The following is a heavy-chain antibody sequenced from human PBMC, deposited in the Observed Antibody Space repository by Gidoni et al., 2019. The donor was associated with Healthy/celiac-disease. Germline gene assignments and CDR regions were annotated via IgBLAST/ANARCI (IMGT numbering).Heavy chain of an antibody. D-gene: IGHD5-12*01. CDR2: ISYDGSNK. V-gene: IGHV3-30-3*01. CDR1: GFTFSSYA. Sequence: QVQLVESGGGVVQPGRSLRLSCAASGFTFSSYAMNWVRQVPGKGLEWVEVISYDGSNKYYSDSVKGRFTISRDNSKNTLYLQMNSLRAEDTAVYYCARDEFGYSGYGGHFDYWGQGTLVTVSS. J-gene: IGHJ4*02. CDR3: ARDEFGYSGYGGHFDY.